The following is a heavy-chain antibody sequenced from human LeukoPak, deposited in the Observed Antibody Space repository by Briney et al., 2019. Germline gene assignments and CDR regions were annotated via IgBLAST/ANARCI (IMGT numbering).Heavy chain of an antibody. D-gene: IGHD3-10*01. CDR1: GGSISRNSYY. Sequence: SETLSLTCSVSGGSISRNSYYWGWIRQPPGKGLEWIGSINFSGSTYYNPSLKSRVTVSLDTSKNQFSLKLSSVAAADTAVYYCARRRYYGSGSYYNANARGLYFDYWGQGTLVTVSS. V-gene: IGHV4-39*01. CDR3: ARRRYYGSGSYYNANARGLYFDY. CDR2: INFSGST. J-gene: IGHJ4*02.